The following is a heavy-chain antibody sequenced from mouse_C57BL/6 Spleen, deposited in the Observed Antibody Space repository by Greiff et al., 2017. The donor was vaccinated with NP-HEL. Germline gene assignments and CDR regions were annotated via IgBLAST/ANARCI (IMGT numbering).Heavy chain of an antibody. D-gene: IGHD2-12*01. Sequence: VQLQQSRPGLVQPSQSLSITCTVSGFSLTSYGVHWVRQSPGKGLEWLGVIWSGGSTDYNAACISRLSISKDNSKSQVFFKMNSLQADDTAIYYCARSDYSEDYFDYWGQGTTLTVSS. J-gene: IGHJ2*01. CDR2: IWSGGST. CDR1: GFSLTSYG. V-gene: IGHV2-2*01. CDR3: ARSDYSEDYFDY.